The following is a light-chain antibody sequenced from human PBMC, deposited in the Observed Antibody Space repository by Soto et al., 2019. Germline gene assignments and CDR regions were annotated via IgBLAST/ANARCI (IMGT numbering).Light chain of an antibody. J-gene: IGLJ1*01. CDR2: DDG. CDR1: NIGTKN. CDR3: QVWDSTSDHYV. V-gene: IGLV3-21*02. Sequence: SYELTQPPSVSVAPGQTARITCGGNNIGTKNVHWYQQKPGQAPVLVVYDDGDRPSGIPERFSGSNSGNTATLTISRVEAGDEADYYCQVWDSTSDHYVFGTGTKVTVL.